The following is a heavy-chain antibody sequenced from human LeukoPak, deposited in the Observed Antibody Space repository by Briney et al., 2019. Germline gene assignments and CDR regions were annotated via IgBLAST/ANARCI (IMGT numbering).Heavy chain of an antibody. J-gene: IGHJ4*02. CDR3: ARAEYYYDSSGYYYFDY. CDR1: GFTFSSYS. V-gene: IGHV3-21*01. D-gene: IGHD3-22*01. Sequence: TGGSLRLSCAASGFTFSSYSMNWVRQAPGKGLEWVSSISSSSSYIYYADSVKGRFTISRDNAKNSLYLQMNSLRAEDTAVYYCARAEYYYDSSGYYYFDYWGQGTLVTVSS. CDR2: ISSSSSYI.